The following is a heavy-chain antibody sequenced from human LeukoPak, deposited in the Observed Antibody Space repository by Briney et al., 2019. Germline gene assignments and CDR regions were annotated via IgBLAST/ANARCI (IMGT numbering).Heavy chain of an antibody. V-gene: IGHV3-23*01. J-gene: IGHJ5*02. CDR2: ISGSGGST. Sequence: GGSLRLSCAASGFTFSSYAMSWVRQAPGKGLEWVSAISGSGGSTYYADSVKGRFTISRDNSKNTLYLQMNSLRAEDTAVYYCANLAGYCSSTSCFYWFDPWGQGTLVTVSS. CDR1: GFTFSSYA. CDR3: ANLAGYCSSTSCFYWFDP. D-gene: IGHD2-2*01.